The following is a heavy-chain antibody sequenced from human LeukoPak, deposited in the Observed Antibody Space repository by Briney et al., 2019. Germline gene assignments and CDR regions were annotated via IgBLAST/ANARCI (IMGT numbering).Heavy chain of an antibody. Sequence: SVKVSCKASGGTFSSYAISWVRQAPGQGLEWMGRIIPIFGTANYAQKFQGRVTITTDESTSTAYMELSSLRSEDTAVYYRARDPDPLESRAVTTLYIDYWGQGTLVTVSS. D-gene: IGHD4-17*01. J-gene: IGHJ4*02. V-gene: IGHV1-69*05. CDR2: IIPIFGTA. CDR1: GGTFSSYA. CDR3: ARDPDPLESRAVTTLYIDY.